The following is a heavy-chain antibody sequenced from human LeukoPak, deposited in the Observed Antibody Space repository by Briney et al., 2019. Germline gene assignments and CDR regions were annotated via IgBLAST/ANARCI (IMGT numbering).Heavy chain of an antibody. CDR2: ISTSGGST. J-gene: IGHJ4*02. D-gene: IGHD2-15*01. Sequence: PGGSPRLSCAASGFTFSNYGMTWVRQAPGKGLEWVSTISTSGGSTYYADSVKGRFTISRDNSKNTLYLQMNSLRAEDTAVYYCAKDRYCSGGNCYSFDYWGQGTLVTVSS. CDR1: GFTFSNYG. CDR3: AKDRYCSGGNCYSFDY. V-gene: IGHV3-23*01.